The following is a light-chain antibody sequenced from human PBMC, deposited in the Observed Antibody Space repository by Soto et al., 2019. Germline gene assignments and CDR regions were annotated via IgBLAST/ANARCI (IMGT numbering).Light chain of an antibody. CDR1: QSVSSTF. Sequence: EIVLTQPPGTLSLTPGERATLSCRASQSVSSTFLAWYQQKPGQAPKVLIYGASTRATGIPDRFSGSGSGTDFTLTISRLEPEDFAMYYCQQYESSRTFGQGTNVEMK. CDR2: GAS. V-gene: IGKV3-20*01. J-gene: IGKJ1*01. CDR3: QQYESSRT.